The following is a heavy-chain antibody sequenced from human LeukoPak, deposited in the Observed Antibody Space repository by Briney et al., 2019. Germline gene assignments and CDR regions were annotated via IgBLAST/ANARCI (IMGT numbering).Heavy chain of an antibody. Sequence: GASVKVSCKASGYTFTSYYMHWVRQAPGQGLEWMGIINPSGGSTSYAQKFQGRVTMTRDMYTSTVYMELSSLRSEDTAVYYCARGNGGAARPDYFDYWGQGTLVTVSS. CDR1: GYTFTSYY. V-gene: IGHV1-46*01. J-gene: IGHJ4*02. D-gene: IGHD6-6*01. CDR2: INPSGGST. CDR3: ARGNGGAARPDYFDY.